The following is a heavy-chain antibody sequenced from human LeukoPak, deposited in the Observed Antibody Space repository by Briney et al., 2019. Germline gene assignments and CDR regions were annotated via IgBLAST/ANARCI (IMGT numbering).Heavy chain of an antibody. Sequence: ASVKVSCEASGYTSTTYGISWVRQTPGQGPEWMGWISTYRGNTHYAQELQGRVTLTTDTSTSTAYMDLRSLRSDDTAVYYCARDGRGHWDTRIWYLGNWFDPWGQGTLVTVSS. CDR3: ARDGRGHWDTRIWYLGNWFDP. CDR2: ISTYRGNT. V-gene: IGHV1-18*01. J-gene: IGHJ5*02. D-gene: IGHD6-13*01. CDR1: GYTSTTYG.